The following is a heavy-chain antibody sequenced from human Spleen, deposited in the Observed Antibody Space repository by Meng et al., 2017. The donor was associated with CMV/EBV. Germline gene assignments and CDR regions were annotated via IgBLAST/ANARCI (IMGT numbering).Heavy chain of an antibody. D-gene: IGHD6-13*01. CDR2: ISYDGSNK. V-gene: IGHV3-30*18. J-gene: IGHJ4*02. CDR1: GFTFSTYW. CDR3: AKDYSSSWYLDY. Sequence: GESLKISCAASGFTFSTYWMHWVRQAPGKGLEWVAVISYDGSNKYYADSVKGRFTITRDNSKNTLYLQMNSLRAEDTAVYYCAKDYSSSWYLDYWGQGTLVTVSS.